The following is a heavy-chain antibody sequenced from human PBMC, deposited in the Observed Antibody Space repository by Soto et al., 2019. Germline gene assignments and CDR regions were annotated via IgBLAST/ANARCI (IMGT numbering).Heavy chain of an antibody. CDR2: IWYDGTKK. CDR1: GFTFRSYG. D-gene: IGHD5-18*01. V-gene: IGHV3-33*01. Sequence: LRLSCAASGFTFRSYGMHWVRQAPGKGLEWVAVIWYDGTKKYYAESVKGRFTISRDNSKNSLYLEMSSLRAEDTAVYYCARELDTSMVTMGYWGQGTLVTVSS. CDR3: ARELDTSMVTMGY. J-gene: IGHJ4*02.